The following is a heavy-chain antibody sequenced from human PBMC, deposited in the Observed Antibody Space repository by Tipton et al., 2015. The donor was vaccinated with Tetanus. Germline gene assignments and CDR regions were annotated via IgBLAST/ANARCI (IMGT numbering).Heavy chain of an antibody. J-gene: IGHJ4*02. V-gene: IGHV3-30-3*01. CDR2: ISDNGGIT. D-gene: IGHD3-22*01. Sequence: SLRLSCAASGFTFSSYAIQWVRQAPGKGLEWVAVISDNGGITFYGDSVKGRFTISRDNAKNSLYLQMNSLRAEDTAVYYCARDLRNYYDSSGYSDYWGQGTLVTVSS. CDR1: GFTFSSYA. CDR3: ARDLRNYYDSSGYSDY.